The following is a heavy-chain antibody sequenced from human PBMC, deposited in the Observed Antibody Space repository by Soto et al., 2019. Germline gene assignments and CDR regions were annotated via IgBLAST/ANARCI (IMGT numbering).Heavy chain of an antibody. CDR1: GFTVSSNY. V-gene: IGHV3-53*04. Sequence: GGSLRLSCAASGFTVSSNYMSWVRQAPGKGLEWVSVIYSGGSTYYADSVKGRFTISRHNSKNTLYLQMNSLRAEDTAVYYCASAGYSSGWFPADAFDIWGQGTMVTVSS. CDR2: IYSGGST. D-gene: IGHD6-19*01. J-gene: IGHJ3*02. CDR3: ASAGYSSGWFPADAFDI.